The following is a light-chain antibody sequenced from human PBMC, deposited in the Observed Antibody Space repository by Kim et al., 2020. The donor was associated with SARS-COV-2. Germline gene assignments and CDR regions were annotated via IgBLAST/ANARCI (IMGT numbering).Light chain of an antibody. CDR1: SSDVGNDND. V-gene: IGLV2-23*02. CDR2: EVS. CDR3: CSYVPDGPFV. Sequence: QSALTQPDSVSGSPGQSIAVSCTGTSSDVGNDNDVTWYQQLPGKAPKLMIYEVSKRPSGVSDRFSGSKSGNTASLTISGLQAEDEADYYCCSYVPDGPFVFGTGTKVTVL. J-gene: IGLJ1*01.